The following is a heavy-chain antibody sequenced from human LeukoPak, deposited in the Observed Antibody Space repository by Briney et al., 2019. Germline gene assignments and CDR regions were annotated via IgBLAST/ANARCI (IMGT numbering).Heavy chain of an antibody. V-gene: IGHV4-59*08. CDR3: ARLQVHCGGDCYTRWFDP. J-gene: IGHJ5*02. CDR1: GGSVSSYY. Sequence: SETLSLTCTVSGGSVSSYYWSWIRQPPGKGLEWIAYIYYSGSTKYNPSLKSRVTISLDRSKNQFSLKLRSVTTADTAVYYCARLQVHCGGDCYTRWFDPWGQGTLVTVSS. D-gene: IGHD2-21*02. CDR2: IYYSGST.